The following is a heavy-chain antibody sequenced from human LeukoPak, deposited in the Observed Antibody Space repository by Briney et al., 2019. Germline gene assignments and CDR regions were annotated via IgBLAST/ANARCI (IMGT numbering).Heavy chain of an antibody. J-gene: IGHJ4*02. CDR1: GYTLTELS. CDR3: ARVSSYGGH. V-gene: IGHV1-24*01. CDR2: FDPEDGET. Sequence: ASVKVSCKVSGYTLTELSMHWVRQAPGKGLEWMGGFDPEDGETIYAQKFQGRVTMTRDTSISTAYMELSRLRSDDTAVYYCARVSSYGGHWGQGTLVTVSS. D-gene: IGHD4-23*01.